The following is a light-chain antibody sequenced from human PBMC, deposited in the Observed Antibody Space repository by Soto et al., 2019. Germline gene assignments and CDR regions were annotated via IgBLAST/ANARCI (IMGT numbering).Light chain of an antibody. CDR1: SSNIGAGYD. V-gene: IGLV1-40*01. J-gene: IGLJ2*01. CDR3: QSYDSSLIGVV. Sequence: QSVLTQPLSVSGAPGQRVTISCTGSSSNIGAGYDVHWYQQLPGTAPKLLIYGNTNRPSGVPDRFSGSKSGTSASLAITGLQAEDEADYYCQSYDSSLIGVVFGGGTKVTVL. CDR2: GNT.